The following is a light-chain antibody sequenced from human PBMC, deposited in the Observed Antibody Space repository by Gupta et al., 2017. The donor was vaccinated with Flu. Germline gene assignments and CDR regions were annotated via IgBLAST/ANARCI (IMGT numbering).Light chain of an antibody. V-gene: IGLV2-14*01. CDR3: CSYTSSSPVV. CDR1: SSDVGGYNF. CDR2: EVS. Sequence: QSALTQPASVSGSPGQSITISCTGTSSDVGGYNFVSWYHHPPGKAPKLMIYEVSKRPSGVSNRFSASKSGNTASLTIAGLQAEDEADYYCCSYTSSSPVVFGGGTKVTVL. J-gene: IGLJ2*01.